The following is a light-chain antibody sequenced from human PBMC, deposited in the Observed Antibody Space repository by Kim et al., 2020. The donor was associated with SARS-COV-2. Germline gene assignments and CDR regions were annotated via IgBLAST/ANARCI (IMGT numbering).Light chain of an antibody. CDR1: NIGSKS. J-gene: IGLJ1*01. V-gene: IGLV3-21*04. CDR3: QVWDSSSDHPEV. CDR2: YDS. Sequence: SYELTQPPSVSVAPGKTARITCGGNNIGSKSVHWYQQKPGQAPVLVIYYDSDRPSGIPERFSGSNSGNTATLTISRVEAGDEADYYCQVWDSSSDHPEVFGTGTKVTVL.